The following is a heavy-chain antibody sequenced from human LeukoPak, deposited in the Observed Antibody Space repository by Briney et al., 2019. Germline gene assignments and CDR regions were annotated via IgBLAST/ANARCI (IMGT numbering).Heavy chain of an antibody. D-gene: IGHD3-3*01. CDR1: GYTFTSYY. CDR3: ARAPNYDFWSGYYTERMYYYYGMDV. J-gene: IGHJ6*02. CDR2: INLSGGST. V-gene: IGHV1-46*01. Sequence: ASVKVSCKASGYTFTSYYMHWVRQAPGQGLEWMGIINLSGGSTSYAQKFQGRVTMTRDTSTSTVYMELSSLRAEDTAVYYCARAPNYDFWSGYYTERMYYYYGMDVWGQGTTVTVSS.